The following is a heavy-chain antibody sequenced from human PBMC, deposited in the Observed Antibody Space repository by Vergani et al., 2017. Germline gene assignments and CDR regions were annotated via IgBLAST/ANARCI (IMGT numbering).Heavy chain of an antibody. J-gene: IGHJ4*02. CDR1: GGTFSSYA. CDR2: IIPIFGTA. Sequence: QVQLVQSGAEVKKPGSSVKVSCKASGGTFSSYAISWVRQAPGQGLEWMGGIIPIFGTANYAQKFQGRVTITADESTSTAYMELSSLRSEDTDVYYCASSHLEWSRPTAFDYWGQGTLVTVSS. CDR3: ASSHLEWSRPTAFDY. D-gene: IGHD3-3*01. V-gene: IGHV1-69*01.